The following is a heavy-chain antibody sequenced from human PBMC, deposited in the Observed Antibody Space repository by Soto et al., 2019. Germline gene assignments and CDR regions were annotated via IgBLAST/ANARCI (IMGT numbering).Heavy chain of an antibody. CDR3: ARDGSGSSSSWFDP. J-gene: IGHJ5*02. D-gene: IGHD6-6*01. Sequence: ASVNGACKGSGYTLSGDGVSWVRQAPGQGLEWMGWINANNGDTNYAQKFQGRVTMTRDTSISTAYMELSRLRSDDTAVYYCARDGSGSSSSWFDPWGQGTLVTVSS. CDR1: GYTLSGDG. V-gene: IGHV1-2*02. CDR2: INANNGDT.